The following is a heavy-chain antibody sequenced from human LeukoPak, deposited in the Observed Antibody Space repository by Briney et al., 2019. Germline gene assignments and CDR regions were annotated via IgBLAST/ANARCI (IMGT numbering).Heavy chain of an antibody. V-gene: IGHV1-18*01. D-gene: IGHD5-24*01. Sequence: ASVKVSCKASGYTFTSYGISWVRQAPGQGLEWMGWISAYNGNTNYAQKLQGRVTMTTDTSTSTAYMELRSLRSDDTAVYYCARDLNRWLQVKGDAFDIWGQGTMVTVSS. CDR2: ISAYNGNT. CDR1: GYTFTSYG. CDR3: ARDLNRWLQVKGDAFDI. J-gene: IGHJ3*02.